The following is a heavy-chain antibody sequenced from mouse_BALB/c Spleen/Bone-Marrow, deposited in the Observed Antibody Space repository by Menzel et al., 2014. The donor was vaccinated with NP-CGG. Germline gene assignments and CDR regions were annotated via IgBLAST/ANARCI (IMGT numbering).Heavy chain of an antibody. Sequence: QVQLQQPGAELVRPGASVKLSCKASGYTFTGYWINWVKQRPGQGLEWIGNIYPSDSYTNYNQKFKDKATLTVDKSSSTAYMQLSSPTSEDSAVYYCTRSGTLGAMDYWGQGTSVTVSS. CDR1: GYTFTGYW. J-gene: IGHJ4*01. D-gene: IGHD4-1*01. V-gene: IGHV1-69*02. CDR3: TRSGTLGAMDY. CDR2: IYPSDSYT.